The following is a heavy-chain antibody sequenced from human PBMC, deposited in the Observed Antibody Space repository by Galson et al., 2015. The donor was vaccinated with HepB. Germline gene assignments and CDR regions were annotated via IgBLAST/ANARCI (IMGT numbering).Heavy chain of an antibody. D-gene: IGHD6-13*01. V-gene: IGHV3-15*05. Sequence: SLRLSCAASGFTFKDAHMNWVRQGPGKGMEWVARVKTMAAGATTDFAAPVKGRFTISRDDSKNTVYLQMGSLKTEDTAVYYCTTGSTLNHWGQGTLVTVSS. CDR2: VKTMAAGATT. CDR1: GFTFKDAH. J-gene: IGHJ5*02. CDR3: TTGSTLNH.